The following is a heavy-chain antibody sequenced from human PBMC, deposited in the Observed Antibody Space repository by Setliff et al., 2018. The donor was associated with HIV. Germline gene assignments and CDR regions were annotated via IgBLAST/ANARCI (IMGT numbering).Heavy chain of an antibody. J-gene: IGHJ4*02. CDR2: ISYDGSNK. V-gene: IGHV3-30*04. D-gene: IGHD6-6*01. CDR1: GFTFRNHA. Sequence: PGGSLRLSCAASGFTFRNHAMHWVRQAPGKGLEWVAVISYDGSNKFHADSVKGRFTISRDNSKNTLYLQMNSLRAEDTAVYYCAREEYTQYYFDYWGQGTLVTVSS. CDR3: AREEYTQYYFDY.